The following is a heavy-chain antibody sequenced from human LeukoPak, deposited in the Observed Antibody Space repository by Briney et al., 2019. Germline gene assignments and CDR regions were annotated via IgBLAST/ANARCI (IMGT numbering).Heavy chain of an antibody. J-gene: IGHJ4*02. Sequence: ASVKVSCKASGGTFSSYAISWVRQAPGQGLEWMGGIIPISGTANYAQKFQGRVTITADESTSTAYMELSSLRSEDTAVYYCARGTIENFVRTGIAAAGPYFDYWGQGTLVTVSS. CDR3: ARGTIENFVRTGIAAAGPYFDY. CDR1: GGTFSSYA. V-gene: IGHV1-69*13. CDR2: IIPISGTA. D-gene: IGHD6-13*01.